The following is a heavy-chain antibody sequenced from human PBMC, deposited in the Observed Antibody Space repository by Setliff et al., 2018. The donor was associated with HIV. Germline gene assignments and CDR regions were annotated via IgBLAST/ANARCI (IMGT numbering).Heavy chain of an antibody. V-gene: IGHV4-4*02. CDR2: INYSGNT. Sequence: SETLSLTCAVSGVSISSRNWWSWVRQPPGKGLEWIGEINYSGNTNYNPSLKTRVTISVDKSKNQFFLNLKSVTAADTAVYFCAREYSGSGFNFNPLTWGQGTLVTVSS. D-gene: IGHD3-10*01. CDR3: AREYSGSGFNFNPLT. CDR1: GVSISSRNW. J-gene: IGHJ5*02.